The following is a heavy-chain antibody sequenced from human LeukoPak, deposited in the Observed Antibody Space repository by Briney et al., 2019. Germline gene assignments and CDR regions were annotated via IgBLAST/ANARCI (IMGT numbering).Heavy chain of an antibody. D-gene: IGHD6-19*01. Sequence: GGSLRLSCAASGFTFSSYAMSWVRQAPGKGLEWVSAISGSGGSTYYADSVKGRFIISRDNSKNTLYLQMNSLRAEDTAVYYCAKGQWLVEGSDYWGQGTLVTVSS. J-gene: IGHJ4*02. CDR1: GFTFSSYA. V-gene: IGHV3-23*01. CDR3: AKGQWLVEGSDY. CDR2: ISGSGGST.